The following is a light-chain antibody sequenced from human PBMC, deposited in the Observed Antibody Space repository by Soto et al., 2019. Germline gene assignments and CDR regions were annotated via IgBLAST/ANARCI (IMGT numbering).Light chain of an antibody. V-gene: IGLV2-14*01. J-gene: IGLJ1*01. CDR1: SSDIGAYNY. CDR2: EVT. Sequence: QSALTQPASVSGSPGQSITISCTGTSSDIGAYNYVAWYQQYPGNAPKLMISEVTKRPSGVSNRFSGSKSGNTASLTISGLQAEDEADYYCSSYTGRSPLDVFGPGTKVTVL. CDR3: SSYTGRSPLDV.